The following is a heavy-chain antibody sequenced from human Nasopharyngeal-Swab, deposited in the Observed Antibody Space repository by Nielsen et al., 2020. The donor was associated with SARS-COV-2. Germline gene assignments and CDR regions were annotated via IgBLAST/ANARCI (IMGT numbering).Heavy chain of an antibody. D-gene: IGHD1-26*01. Sequence: GGSLRLSCAASGFSFNTYATSWVRQAPGKGLEWVSAITSSGANTYYADSVKGRFTISRDNSKNTLYLQMNSLRADDTAVYYCAKDRSGSYDYWGQGTLVTVSS. J-gene: IGHJ4*02. CDR3: AKDRSGSYDY. CDR1: GFSFNTYA. CDR2: ITSSGANT. V-gene: IGHV3-23*01.